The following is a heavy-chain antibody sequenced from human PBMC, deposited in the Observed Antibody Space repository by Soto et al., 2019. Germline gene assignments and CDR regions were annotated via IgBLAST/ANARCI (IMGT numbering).Heavy chain of an antibody. CDR2: IYYSGST. D-gene: IGHD6-19*01. CDR3: ARHSVVLRLAAFDI. Sequence: PSETLSLTCTVSGGSISSSSYYWGWIRQPPGKGLEWIGSIYYSGSTYYNPSLKSRVTISVDTSKNQFSLKLSSVTAADTAVYYCARHSVVLRLAAFDIWGQGTMVTVSS. J-gene: IGHJ3*02. V-gene: IGHV4-39*01. CDR1: GGSISSSSYY.